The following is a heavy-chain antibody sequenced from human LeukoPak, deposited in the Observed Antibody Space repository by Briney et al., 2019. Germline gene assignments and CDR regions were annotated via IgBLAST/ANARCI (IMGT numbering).Heavy chain of an antibody. V-gene: IGHV4-39*07. D-gene: IGHD1-14*01. CDR2: IYYSGST. Sequence: PSETLSLTCTVSGGSISSSSYYWGWIRQPPGKGLEWIGSIYYSGSTYCNPSLKSRVTISVDTSKNQFSLKLSSVTAADTAVYYCARERYRRGWFDPWGQGTLVTVSS. CDR1: GGSISSSSYY. J-gene: IGHJ5*02. CDR3: ARERYRRGWFDP.